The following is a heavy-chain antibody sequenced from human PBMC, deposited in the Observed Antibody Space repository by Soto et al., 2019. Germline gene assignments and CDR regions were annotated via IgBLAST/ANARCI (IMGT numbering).Heavy chain of an antibody. Sequence: SETLSLTCAVSGVSISSGNWWTWVRQTPQRGLEYIGEIFHDGTANYYPSFERRVAISVDTSKNQFSLTLTSVTAADTAVYFCAREEALIVVPTGGIDYSFDYWGQGTLVTVSS. CDR1: GVSISSGNW. CDR2: IFHDGTA. CDR3: AREEALIVVPTGGIDYSFDY. J-gene: IGHJ4*02. V-gene: IGHV4-4*02. D-gene: IGHD3-22*01.